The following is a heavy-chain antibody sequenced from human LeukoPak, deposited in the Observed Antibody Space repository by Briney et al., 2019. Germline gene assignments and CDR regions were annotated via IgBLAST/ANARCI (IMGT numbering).Heavy chain of an antibody. V-gene: IGHV3-11*04. CDR1: GFTFSDYY. D-gene: IGHD2-8*01. CDR2: ISSSGSTI. CDR3: AREELMLYAIGGNWFDP. Sequence: GGSLRLSCAASGFTFSDYYMSWIRQAPGKGLEWVSYISSSGSTIYYADPVKGRFTISRDNAKNSLYLQMNSLRAEDTAVYYCAREELMLYAIGGNWFDPWGQGTLVTVSS. J-gene: IGHJ5*02.